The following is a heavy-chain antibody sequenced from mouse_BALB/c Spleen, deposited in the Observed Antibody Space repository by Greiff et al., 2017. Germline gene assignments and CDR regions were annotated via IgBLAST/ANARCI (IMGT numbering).Heavy chain of an antibody. CDR3: ARDDGYYDYFDY. V-gene: IGHV5-6-3*01. Sequence: EVMLVESGGGLVQPGGSLKLSCAASGFTFSSYGMSWVRQTPDKRLELVATINSNGGSTYYPDSVKGRFTISRDIAKNTLYLQMSSLKSEDTAMYYCARDDGYYDYFDYWGQGTTLTVSS. CDR1: GFTFSSYG. D-gene: IGHD2-3*01. J-gene: IGHJ2*01. CDR2: INSNGGST.